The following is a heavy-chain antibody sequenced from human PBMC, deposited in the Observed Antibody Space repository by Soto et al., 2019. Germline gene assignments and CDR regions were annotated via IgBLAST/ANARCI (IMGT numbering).Heavy chain of an antibody. J-gene: IGHJ4*02. D-gene: IGHD1-26*01. CDR2: IYWNDDK. V-gene: IGHV2-5*01. Sequence: SGPTLVNPTHPLTLTCTFSGFSLSTSGVGVGWIRQPPGKALEWLALIYWNDDKRYSPSLKSSLTITKDTSKNQVVLTMTNMDPVDTATYYCAHEIVGATHFDYWGQGTLVTVSS. CDR3: AHEIVGATHFDY. CDR1: GFSLSTSGVG.